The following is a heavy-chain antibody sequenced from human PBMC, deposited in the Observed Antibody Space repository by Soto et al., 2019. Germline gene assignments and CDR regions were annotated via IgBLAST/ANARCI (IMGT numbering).Heavy chain of an antibody. V-gene: IGHV4-61*01. CDR3: ARWLRIAVAYFDD. CDR2: IYYSGST. D-gene: IGHD6-19*01. CDR1: GGSVSSGSYY. Sequence: QVQLQESGPGLVKPSETLSLTCTVSGGSVSSGSYYWSWIRQPPGQGLEWIGYIYYSGSTNYNPSLKSRVTISVDTSKNQFSLKLSSVTAADTAVYYCARWLRIAVAYFDDWGQGTLVTVSS. J-gene: IGHJ4*02.